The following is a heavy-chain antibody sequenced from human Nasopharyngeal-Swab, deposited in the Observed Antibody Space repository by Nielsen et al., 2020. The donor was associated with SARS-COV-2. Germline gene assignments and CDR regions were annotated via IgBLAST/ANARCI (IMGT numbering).Heavy chain of an antibody. D-gene: IGHD2-15*01. V-gene: IGHV4-59*01. CDR3: ASLLRSYCSGGSCYPNGMDV. J-gene: IGHJ6*02. Sequence: SETLSLTCTFSGGSISSYYWRWIRQPPGKGLEWIGYIYYSGSTNYNPSLKSRVTISVDTSKNQFSLKLSSVTAADTAVYYCASLLRSYCSGGSCYPNGMDVWGQGTTVTVSS. CDR2: IYYSGST. CDR1: GGSISSYY.